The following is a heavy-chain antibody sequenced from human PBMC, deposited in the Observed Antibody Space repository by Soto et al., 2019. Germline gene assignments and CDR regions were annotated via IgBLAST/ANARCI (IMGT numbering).Heavy chain of an antibody. CDR2: IYYSGST. D-gene: IGHD5-18*01. CDR1: GGYISSSSYY. V-gene: IGHV4-39*01. Sequence: QLQLQESGPGLVKPSETQSLTCTVAGGYISSSSYYWGWIRQPPGKGLEWIGSIYYSGSTYYNPSLKSRVTISVDTSKNQFSLKLSSVTAADTAVYYCARHSDTAMVTVHYWGQGTLVTVSS. J-gene: IGHJ4*02. CDR3: ARHSDTAMVTVHY.